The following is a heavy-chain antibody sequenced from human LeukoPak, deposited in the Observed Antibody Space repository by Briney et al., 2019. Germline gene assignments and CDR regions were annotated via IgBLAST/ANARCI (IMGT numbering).Heavy chain of an antibody. CDR2: INSDTSTI. Sequence: GGSLRLSCAASGFTFSTYSMNWVRQAPGKGLEWVSYINSDTSTIYYADSVKGRFTISRGNAKNSLSLQMNSLRADDTAVYYCASSKGPLDYWGQGTLVTVSS. CDR3: ASSKGPLDY. CDR1: GFTFSTYS. J-gene: IGHJ4*02. V-gene: IGHV3-48*01.